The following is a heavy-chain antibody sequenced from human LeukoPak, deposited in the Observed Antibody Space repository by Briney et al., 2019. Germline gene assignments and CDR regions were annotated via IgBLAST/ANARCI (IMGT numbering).Heavy chain of an antibody. Sequence: GGSLRPSCAASGFTFSNYAMNWVRQAPGKGLEWVSAISGSGGSTYYADSVKGRFTISRDNSKNTLFLQMNSLRAEDTAVYYCAKDSGLLWFGELNWFDPWGQGTLVTVSS. CDR2: ISGSGGST. J-gene: IGHJ5*02. CDR3: AKDSGLLWFGELNWFDP. V-gene: IGHV3-23*01. CDR1: GFTFSNYA. D-gene: IGHD3-10*01.